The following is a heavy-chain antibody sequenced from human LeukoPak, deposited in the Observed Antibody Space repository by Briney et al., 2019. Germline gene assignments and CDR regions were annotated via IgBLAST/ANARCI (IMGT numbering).Heavy chain of an antibody. CDR1: GYKFTNYW. CDR3: ARLLAAPYYINY. D-gene: IGHD6-25*01. CDR2: IYPRDSDT. V-gene: IGHV5-51*01. J-gene: IGHJ4*02. Sequence: GESLKISCKGSGYKFTNYWIAWVRQMPGQGLEWLGIIYPRDSDTRYSPSFQGQVTISVDTSIDTAYLQWSSVRASDTAMYYCARLLAAPYYINYWGQGTLVTVSS.